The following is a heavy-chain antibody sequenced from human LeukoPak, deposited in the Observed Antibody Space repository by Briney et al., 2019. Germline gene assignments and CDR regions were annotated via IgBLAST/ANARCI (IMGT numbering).Heavy chain of an antibody. CDR3: ARVAPPGYFFDC. D-gene: IGHD7-27*01. CDR1: GFTFSSYS. CDR2: ISSSSSYI. J-gene: IGHJ4*02. V-gene: IGHV3-21*01. Sequence: GGSLRLSCAASGFTFSSYSMNWVRQAQGKGLEWVSSISSSSSYIYYADSVKGRFTISRDNAKNSLYLQMNSLRAEDTAVYYCARVAPPGYFFDCWGQGTLVTVSS.